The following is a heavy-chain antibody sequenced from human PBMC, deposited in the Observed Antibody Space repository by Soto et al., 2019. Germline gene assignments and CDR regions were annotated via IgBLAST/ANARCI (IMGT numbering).Heavy chain of an antibody. Sequence: LSLTCTVSGGSISSSSYYWGWIRQPPGKGLEWIGSIYYSGSTYYNPSLKSRVTISVDTSKNQFSLKLSSVTAADTAVYYCARVHDILTGFRRGSWFDPWGQGTLVTVSS. J-gene: IGHJ5*02. CDR2: IYYSGST. D-gene: IGHD3-9*01. V-gene: IGHV4-39*01. CDR1: GGSISSSSYY. CDR3: ARVHDILTGFRRGSWFDP.